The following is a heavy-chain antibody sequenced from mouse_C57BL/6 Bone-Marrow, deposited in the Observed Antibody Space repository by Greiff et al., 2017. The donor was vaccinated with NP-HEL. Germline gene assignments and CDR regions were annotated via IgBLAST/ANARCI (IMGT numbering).Heavy chain of an antibody. V-gene: IGHV3-6*01. CDR1: GYSITSGYY. D-gene: IGHD3-2*02. Sequence: EVQRVESGPGLVKPSQSLSLTCSVTGYSITSGYYWNWIRQFPGNKLEWMGYISYDGSNNYNPSLKNRISITRDTSKNQFFLKLNSVTTEDTATYYCASMRQLRPPYYAMDYWGQGTSVTVSS. CDR2: ISYDGSN. J-gene: IGHJ4*01. CDR3: ASMRQLRPPYYAMDY.